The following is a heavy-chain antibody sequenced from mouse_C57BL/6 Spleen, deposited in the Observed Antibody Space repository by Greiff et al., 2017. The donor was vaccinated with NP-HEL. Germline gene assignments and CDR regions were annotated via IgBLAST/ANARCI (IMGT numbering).Heavy chain of an antibody. CDR1: GYTFTSYW. CDR3: ARTGAQATYAMDY. Sequence: VQLQQPGTELVKPGASVKLSCKASGYTFTSYWMHWVKQRPGQGLEWIGNINPSNGGTNYNEKFKSKATLTVDKSSSTAYMQLSSLTSEDSAVYYCARTGAQATYAMDYWGQGTSVTVSS. J-gene: IGHJ4*01. D-gene: IGHD3-2*02. CDR2: INPSNGGT. V-gene: IGHV1-53*01.